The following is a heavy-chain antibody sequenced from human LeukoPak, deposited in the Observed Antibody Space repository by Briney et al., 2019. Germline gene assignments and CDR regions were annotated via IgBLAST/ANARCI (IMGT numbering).Heavy chain of an antibody. CDR2: INHSGST. J-gene: IGHJ4*02. Sequence: SETLSLTCAVYGGSFSGYYWSWIRQPPGKGLEGVGEINHSGSTKYNPSLKSRVTISVDTSKNQFSLKLGSVTAADTAVYYCARGGEDYYGSGSYSVYYFDYWGQGTLVTVSS. CDR3: ARGGEDYYGSGSYSVYYFDY. D-gene: IGHD3-10*01. CDR1: GGSFSGYY. V-gene: IGHV4-34*01.